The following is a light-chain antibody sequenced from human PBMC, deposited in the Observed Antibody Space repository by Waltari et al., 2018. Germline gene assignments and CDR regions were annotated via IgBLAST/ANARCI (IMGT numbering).Light chain of an antibody. Sequence: IQLTQSPSFLSASVGDRVTITCRASQGITTYLVWYQQKPGKAPKVLIYAASTLQSGVPSRFSGSGSGTEFTLTITSLQSEDFATYYCQQVNGYLLTFGGGIKVEIK. V-gene: IGKV1-9*01. CDR1: QGITTY. CDR3: QQVNGYLLT. J-gene: IGKJ4*01. CDR2: AAS.